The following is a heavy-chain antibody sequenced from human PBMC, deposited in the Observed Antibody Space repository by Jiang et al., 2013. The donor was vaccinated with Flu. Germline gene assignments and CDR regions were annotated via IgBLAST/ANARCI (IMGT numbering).Heavy chain of an antibody. D-gene: IGHD4-17*01. Sequence: PSQTLSLTCAVTGDSVSSSTSAWNWIRQSPSRGLEWLGRTYYRSKWYNDYAVSVEGRISVDGDTYRNQFSLQLNSVTPDDTAVYFCARDLFGDNDYFHHWGQGTLVTVSS. V-gene: IGHV6-1*01. J-gene: IGHJ1*01. CDR2: TYYRSKWYN. CDR1: GDSVSSSTSA. CDR3: ARDLFGDNDYFHH.